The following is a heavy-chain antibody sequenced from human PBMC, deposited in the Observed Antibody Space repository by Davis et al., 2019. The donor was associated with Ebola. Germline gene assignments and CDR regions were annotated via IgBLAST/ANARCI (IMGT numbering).Heavy chain of an antibody. Sequence: PSETLSLTCTVSGGSISRGGSYWSWVRQVPGTGLEWIGYIYYSGSTYYKPSLKSRVTISLDTSKNQFSLNLSSVTAADTAVYYCARDLRYDSSGYDYYFYMDVWGKGTTVTVSS. V-gene: IGHV4-31*03. CDR2: IYYSGST. J-gene: IGHJ6*03. CDR3: ARDLRYDSSGYDYYFYMDV. D-gene: IGHD3-22*01. CDR1: GGSISRGGSY.